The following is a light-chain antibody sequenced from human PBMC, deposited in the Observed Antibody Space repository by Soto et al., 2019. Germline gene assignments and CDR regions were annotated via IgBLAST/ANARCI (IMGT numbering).Light chain of an antibody. CDR1: QSVSNK. V-gene: IGKV3-15*01. CDR3: QQRSNWPPGA. Sequence: EIVMTQSPANLSVSPGERATVSCGASQSVSNKLVWYQQKPGQAPRLVLYGASTRATGVPARFSGSGSGTEFTLTISSLEPEDFAVYYCQQRSNWPPGAFGQGTKVDI. CDR2: GAS. J-gene: IGKJ1*01.